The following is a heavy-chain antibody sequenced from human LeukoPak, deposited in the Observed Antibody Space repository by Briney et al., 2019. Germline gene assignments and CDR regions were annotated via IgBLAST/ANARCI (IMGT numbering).Heavy chain of an antibody. CDR3: ARAETTGLPGYYYYMDV. CDR2: INPSGGST. D-gene: IGHD4-17*01. J-gene: IGHJ6*03. Sequence: ASVKVSCKASGYTFTSYYMHWVRQAPGQGLEWMGIINPSGGSTSYAQKFQGRVTMTRDTSKNQFSLKLSSVTAADTAVYYCARAETTGLPGYYYYMDVWGKGTTVTISS. CDR1: GYTFTSYY. V-gene: IGHV1-46*01.